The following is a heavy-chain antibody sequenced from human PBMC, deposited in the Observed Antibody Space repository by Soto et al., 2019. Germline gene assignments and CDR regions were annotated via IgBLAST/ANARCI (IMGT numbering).Heavy chain of an antibody. CDR1: GFTFSDYS. CDR2: IKQDGGEE. D-gene: IGHD5-18*01. Sequence: EVQLVESGGGLVQPGGSLRLSCAASGFTFSDYSMSWVRQSPGKGLQGVANIKQDGGEEDYVDSVKGRLTISRDNARNSLYLQMNSLRVEDTAVYYCAREGGYSYGYAFDIWGQGTMVTVSS. CDR3: AREGGYSYGYAFDI. V-gene: IGHV3-7*01. J-gene: IGHJ3*02.